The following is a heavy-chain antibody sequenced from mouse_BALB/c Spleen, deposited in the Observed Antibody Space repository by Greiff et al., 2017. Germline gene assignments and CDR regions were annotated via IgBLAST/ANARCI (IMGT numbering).Heavy chain of an antibody. J-gene: IGHJ1*01. CDR1: GDSITSGY. CDR2: ISYSGST. Sequence: EVKLMESGPSLVKPSQTLSLTCSVTGDSITSGYWNWIRKFPGNKLEYMGYISYSGSTYYNPSLKSRISITRDTSKNQYYLQLNSVTTEDTATYYCARWALPRIWYFDVWGAGTTVTVSS. CDR3: ARWALPRIWYFDV. D-gene: IGHD5-1*01. V-gene: IGHV3-8*02.